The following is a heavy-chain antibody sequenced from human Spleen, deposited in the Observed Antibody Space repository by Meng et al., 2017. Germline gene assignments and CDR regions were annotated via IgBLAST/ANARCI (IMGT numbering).Heavy chain of an antibody. CDR3: ARDGGYWAFDI. J-gene: IGHJ3*02. Sequence: GESLKISCAASGFTFSSYAMSWVRQAPGKGLEWVSYISSSGMTIHYADSVKGRFTISRDNAKNSLYLQMNSLRAEDTAFYYCARDGGYWAFDIWGQGTMVTVSS. V-gene: IGHV3-48*03. CDR1: GFTFSSYA. D-gene: IGHD5-12*01. CDR2: ISSSGMTI.